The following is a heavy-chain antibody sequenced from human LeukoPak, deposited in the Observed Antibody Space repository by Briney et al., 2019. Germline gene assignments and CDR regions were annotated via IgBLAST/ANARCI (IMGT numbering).Heavy chain of an antibody. D-gene: IGHD5-18*01. CDR1: GYTFTTYP. Sequence: ASVKVSFKSSGYTFTTYPINWMRPAPGQGLEWMGLINTNTGNRTYAQGFSGRFVFSLDTSVSTAYLQITSLKAEDSALYYCARVAYTSGYTWFVPWGQGTLVTVSS. CDR2: INTNTGNR. CDR3: ARVAYTSGYTWFVP. V-gene: IGHV7-4-1*02. J-gene: IGHJ5*02.